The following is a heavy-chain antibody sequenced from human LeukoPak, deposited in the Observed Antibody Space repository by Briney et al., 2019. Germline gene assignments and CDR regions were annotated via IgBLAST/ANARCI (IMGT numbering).Heavy chain of an antibody. Sequence: SVKVSCKASGGTFSSYAISWVRQAPGQGLEWMGGIIPIFGTANYAQKFQGRVTITTDESTSTAYMELSSLRSEDTAVYYCARVSLPDRYSYGQLDYWGQGTLVTVSS. CDR3: ARVSLPDRYSYGQLDY. CDR1: GGTFSSYA. V-gene: IGHV1-69*05. CDR2: IIPIFGTA. D-gene: IGHD5-18*01. J-gene: IGHJ4*02.